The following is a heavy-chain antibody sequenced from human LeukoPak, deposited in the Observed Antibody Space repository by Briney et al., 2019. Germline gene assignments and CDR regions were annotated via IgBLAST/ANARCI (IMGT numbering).Heavy chain of an antibody. CDR2: IWYDGSNK. J-gene: IGHJ3*02. CDR1: GFTFSSYG. Sequence: PGGSLRLSCAASGFTFSSYGMHWVRQAPGKGLEWVAVIWYDGSNKYYADSVKGRFTISRDNSKNTLYLQMNSLRAEDTAVYYCARYGVIGFAFDIWGQGTMVTVSS. CDR3: ARYGVIGFAFDI. V-gene: IGHV3-33*01. D-gene: IGHD2-8*01.